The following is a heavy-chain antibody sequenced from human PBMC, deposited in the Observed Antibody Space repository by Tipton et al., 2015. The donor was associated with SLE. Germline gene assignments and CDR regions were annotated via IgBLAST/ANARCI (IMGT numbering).Heavy chain of an antibody. CDR3: GXXWTSGTFLPDY. CDR2: IRGSAHGETT. CDR1: XXTXGDFG. J-gene: IGHJ4*02. Sequence: SLRLSCTPYXXTXGDFGXXXFXQPPGKGLEWLGFIRGSAHGETTXXAASLRGRFTVSRDNSKSIVYLQMNSLKIEDTAVYYCGXXWTSGTFLPDYWGQGXXVTVSS. V-gene: IGHV3-49*03. D-gene: IGHD3-10*01.